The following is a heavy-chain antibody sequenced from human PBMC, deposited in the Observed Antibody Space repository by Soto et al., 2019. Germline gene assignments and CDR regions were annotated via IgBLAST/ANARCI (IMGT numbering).Heavy chain of an antibody. J-gene: IGHJ4*01. CDR3: ARGEQYSGRIFDY. Sequence: WSWVRQSPSRGLEWLGRTYYRSKWYYEYAVSVRGRITVNPDTSKNQYSLQLNSVTPEDTAVYFCARGEQYSGRIFDYWGQGTLVTVSS. CDR2: TYYRSKWYY. V-gene: IGHV6-1*01. D-gene: IGHD1-26*01.